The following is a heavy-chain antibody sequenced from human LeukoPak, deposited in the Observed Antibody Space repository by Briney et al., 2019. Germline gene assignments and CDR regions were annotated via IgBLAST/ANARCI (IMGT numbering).Heavy chain of an antibody. Sequence: GESLKISCKGSGYSFTNYWIGWVRKMPGEGLQWMGIIYPDDSDIRYSPSFQGQVTISADKSIITVYLQWSSLKASDTAMYYCARHGRGSRSPNAFDIWGQGTMVTVSS. V-gene: IGHV5-51*01. CDR3: ARHGRGSRSPNAFDI. J-gene: IGHJ3*02. CDR1: GYSFTNYW. CDR2: IYPDDSDI. D-gene: IGHD3-10*01.